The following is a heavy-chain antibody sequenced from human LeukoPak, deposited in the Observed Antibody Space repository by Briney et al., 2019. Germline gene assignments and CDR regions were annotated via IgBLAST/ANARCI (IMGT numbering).Heavy chain of an antibody. J-gene: IGHJ3*02. CDR1: GFTFSTYS. Sequence: GGSLRLSCVDSGFTFSTYSMNWVRQAPGKGLEWVSSISSSSSYIYYADSVKGRFTISRDNAKNSLYLQMNSLRAEDTAVYYCARYYDSSAYYPDAFDIWGQGTVVTVSS. D-gene: IGHD3-22*01. CDR3: ARYYDSSAYYPDAFDI. V-gene: IGHV3-21*01. CDR2: ISSSSSYI.